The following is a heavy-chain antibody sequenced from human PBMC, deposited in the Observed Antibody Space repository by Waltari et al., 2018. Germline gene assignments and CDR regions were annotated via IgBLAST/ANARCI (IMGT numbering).Heavy chain of an antibody. D-gene: IGHD1-1*01. V-gene: IGHV3-30*02. CDR1: GFTFSSYG. Sequence: QVQLVESGGGVVQPGGSLRLSCAASGFTFSSYGMHWVRQAPGKGLEGGAFIREDGSNKYYAESVKGRFTISRDNSKNTLYLQMNSLRAEDTAVYYCANNEYYYYYMDVWGKGTTVTVSS. CDR3: ANNEYYYYYMDV. J-gene: IGHJ6*03. CDR2: IREDGSNK.